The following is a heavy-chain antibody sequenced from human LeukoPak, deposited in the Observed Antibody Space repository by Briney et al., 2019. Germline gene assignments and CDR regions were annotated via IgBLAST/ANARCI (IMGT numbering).Heavy chain of an antibody. Sequence: VASVKVSCKASGYTFNGYYMHWVRQAPGQGLEWMGWINPNSGGTNYAQKFQGRVTMTRDTSINTAYMELSRLRSDDTAVYYCAINPDSSGGGSDWYFDLWGRGTLVTVSS. CDR1: GYTFNGYY. CDR3: AINPDSSGGGSDWYFDL. J-gene: IGHJ2*01. CDR2: INPNSGGT. D-gene: IGHD3-22*01. V-gene: IGHV1-2*02.